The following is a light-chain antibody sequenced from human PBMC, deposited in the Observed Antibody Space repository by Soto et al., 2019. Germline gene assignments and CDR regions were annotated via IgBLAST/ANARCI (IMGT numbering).Light chain of an antibody. CDR1: SSDVGGYNY. V-gene: IGLV2-14*01. Sequence: QSALTQPASVSGSPGQSITISCTGTSSDVGGYNYVSWYQQHPGKAPKLMIYDVSNRPSGVSNRFSGSKSGNTASLTISENQAEGEADYYCSSYTGSSTQVFGGGTQLTVL. J-gene: IGLJ2*01. CDR2: DVS. CDR3: SSYTGSSTQV.